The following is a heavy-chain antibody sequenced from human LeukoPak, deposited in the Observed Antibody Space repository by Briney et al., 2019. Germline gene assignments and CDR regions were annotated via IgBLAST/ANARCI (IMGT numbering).Heavy chain of an antibody. J-gene: IGHJ6*02. CDR2: ISSSSSYT. CDR1: GFTFSSYS. Sequence: GGSLRLSCAASGFTFSSYSMNWVRQAPGKGLEWVSSISSSSSYTYYADSVKGRFTISRDNAKSSLYLQMNSLRAEDTAVYYCARNSNDPGYYYGMDVWGQGTTVTVSS. D-gene: IGHD1-1*01. CDR3: ARNSNDPGYYYGMDV. V-gene: IGHV3-21*01.